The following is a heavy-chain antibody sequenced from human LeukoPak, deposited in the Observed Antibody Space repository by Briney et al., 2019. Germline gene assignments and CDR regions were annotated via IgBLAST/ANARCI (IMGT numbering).Heavy chain of an antibody. CDR3: ARQTIYSSTPFDY. D-gene: IGHD6-13*01. CDR1: GGSISSSSCY. J-gene: IGHJ4*02. Sequence: PSETLSLTCTVSGGSISSSSCYWGWIRQPPGKGLEWIGSIYYSGSTYYNPSLKSRVTISVDTSKNQFSLKLSSMTAADTAVYYCARQTIYSSTPFDYWGQGTLVTVSS. CDR2: IYYSGST. V-gene: IGHV4-39*01.